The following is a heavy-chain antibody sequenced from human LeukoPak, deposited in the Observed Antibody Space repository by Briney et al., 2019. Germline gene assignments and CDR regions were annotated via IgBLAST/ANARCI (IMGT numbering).Heavy chain of an antibody. CDR2: INHSGST. J-gene: IGHJ4*02. CDR1: GGSFSGYY. Sequence: SPSETLSLTCAVYGGSFSGYYWSWIRQPPGKGLEWIGEINHSGSTNYNPSLKSRVTISVDTSKNQFSLKLITVTAADTAVYYCARALGLAAAGTSPYYFDYWGQGTLVTVSS. V-gene: IGHV4-34*01. D-gene: IGHD6-13*01. CDR3: ARALGLAAAGTSPYYFDY.